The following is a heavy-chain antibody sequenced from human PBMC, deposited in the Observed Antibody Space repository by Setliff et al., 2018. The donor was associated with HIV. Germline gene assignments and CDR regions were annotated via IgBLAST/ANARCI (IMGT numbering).Heavy chain of an antibody. CDR2: ISSSSRSK. V-gene: IGHV3-21*01. J-gene: IGHJ4*02. Sequence: GGSLRLSCAASGFTFSSYWMSWVRQAPGKGPEWVSSISSSSRSKYYADSVKGRFTISRDNAKNLLYLQMNSLTAEDTAVYYCAKDVSWRVRTYIDYWGQGALVTVSS. CDR3: AKDVSWRVRTYIDY. CDR1: GFTFSSYW. D-gene: IGHD3-3*01.